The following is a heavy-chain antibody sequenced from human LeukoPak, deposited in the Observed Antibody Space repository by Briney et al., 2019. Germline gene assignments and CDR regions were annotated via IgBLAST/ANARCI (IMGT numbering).Heavy chain of an antibody. Sequence: SETLSLTCAVYGGSFSGYYWSWIRQPPGKGLEWIGEINHSGSTNYNPSLKSRVTISVDTSKNQFSLKLSSVTAADTAVYYCAREHYDILTGYPLPNWSDPWGQGTLVTVSS. J-gene: IGHJ5*02. CDR3: AREHYDILTGYPLPNWSDP. V-gene: IGHV4-34*01. CDR2: INHSGST. D-gene: IGHD3-9*01. CDR1: GGSFSGYY.